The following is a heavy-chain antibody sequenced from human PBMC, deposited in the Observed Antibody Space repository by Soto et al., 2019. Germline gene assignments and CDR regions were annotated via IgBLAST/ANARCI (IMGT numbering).Heavy chain of an antibody. CDR2: IYYSGCT. J-gene: IGHJ4*02. Sequence: SETRSLTCTVSGASISSICYYWGWIRQPPGKGLEGIGRIYYSGCTYYNPSRKSRVTISVDTAKNQFALKLSSVTAADTAVYYCARWVWYCGGDCPPTLWYFDYWGQGTLVTVSS. CDR3: ARWVWYCGGDCPPTLWYFDY. V-gene: IGHV4-39*01. CDR1: GASISSICYY. D-gene: IGHD2-21*02.